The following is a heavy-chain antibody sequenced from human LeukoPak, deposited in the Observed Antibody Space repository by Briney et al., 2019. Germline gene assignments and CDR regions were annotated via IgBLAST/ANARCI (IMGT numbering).Heavy chain of an antibody. Sequence: SETLSLTCTVSGGSISSYYWSWIRQPPGKGLEWIGDIYYSGSTNYNPSLKSRVTESVDTSKNQFSLRLSSVAAADTAVYYCARRSGSYRNFDYWGQGTLVTVSS. CDR1: GGSISSYY. D-gene: IGHD1-26*01. V-gene: IGHV4-59*01. CDR3: ARRSGSYRNFDY. J-gene: IGHJ4*02. CDR2: IYYSGST.